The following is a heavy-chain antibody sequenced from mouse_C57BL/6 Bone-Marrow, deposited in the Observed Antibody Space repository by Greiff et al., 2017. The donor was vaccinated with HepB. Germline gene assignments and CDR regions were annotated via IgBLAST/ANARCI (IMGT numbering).Heavy chain of an antibody. CDR2: IHPSDSDT. J-gene: IGHJ1*03. CDR3: AIWLLYYGSSYGYFDV. D-gene: IGHD1-1*01. V-gene: IGHV1-74*01. CDR1: GYTFTSYW. Sequence: QVQLQQPGAELVKPGASVKVSCKASGYTFTSYWMHWVKQRPGQGLEWIGRIHPSDSDTNYNQKFKGKATLTVDKSSSTAYMQLSSLTSEDSAVYYWAIWLLYYGSSYGYFDVWGTGTTVTVSS.